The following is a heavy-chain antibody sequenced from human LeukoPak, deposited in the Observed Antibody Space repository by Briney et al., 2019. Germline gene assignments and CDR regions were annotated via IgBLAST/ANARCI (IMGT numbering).Heavy chain of an antibody. CDR1: GFTFSSYG. CDR3: ARVPADVVVPARYYFDY. D-gene: IGHD2-2*01. Sequence: GGSLRLSCAASGFTFSSYGMHWVRQAPGKGLEWVSSISSSSSYIHYADSVKGRFTISRDNAKNSLYLQMNSLRAEDTAVYYCARVPADVVVPARYYFDYWGQGTLVTVSS. CDR2: ISSSSSYI. V-gene: IGHV3-21*01. J-gene: IGHJ4*02.